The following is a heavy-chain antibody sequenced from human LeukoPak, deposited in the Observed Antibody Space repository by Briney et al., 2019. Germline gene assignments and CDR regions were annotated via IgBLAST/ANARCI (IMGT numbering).Heavy chain of an antibody. CDR3: ARDKSDTFDS. CDR1: GFTFSSYS. Sequence: GGSLRLSCAASGFTFSSYSMHWVRQAPGKGLEWVSSISSSSSYIYYADSVKGRFTISRDNAKNSLYLQMNSLRAKDTAVYYCARDKSDTFDSWGQGTLVTVSS. J-gene: IGHJ4*02. V-gene: IGHV3-21*01. CDR2: ISSSSSYI.